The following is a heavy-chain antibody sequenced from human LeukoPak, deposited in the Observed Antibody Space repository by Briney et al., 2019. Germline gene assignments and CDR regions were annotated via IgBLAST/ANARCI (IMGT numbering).Heavy chain of an antibody. D-gene: IGHD5-18*01. V-gene: IGHV1-69*13. Sequence: GASVKVSCKASGGTFSSYAISWVRQAPGQGLEWMGGIIPIFGTANYAQKFQGRVTITADESTSTAYMELSSLRSEDTAVYYCATPTGGYSYGLEALDIWGQGTMVTVSS. CDR1: GGTFSSYA. CDR3: ATPTGGYSYGLEALDI. CDR2: IIPIFGTA. J-gene: IGHJ3*02.